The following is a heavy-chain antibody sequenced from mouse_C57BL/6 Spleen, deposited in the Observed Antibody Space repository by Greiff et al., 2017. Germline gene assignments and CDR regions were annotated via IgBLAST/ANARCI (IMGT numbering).Heavy chain of an antibody. CDR1: GFTFSDYG. Sequence: EVPLVESGGGLVKPGGSLKLSCAASGFTFSDYGMHWVRQAPEKGLEWVAYISSGSSTIYYADTVKGRFTISRDNAKNTLFLQVTSLRSEETARYYCAKVVSYAIDDWGQGTSVTVSS. CDR3: AKVVSYAIDD. CDR2: ISSGSSTI. D-gene: IGHD1-1*01. J-gene: IGHJ4*01. V-gene: IGHV5-17*01.